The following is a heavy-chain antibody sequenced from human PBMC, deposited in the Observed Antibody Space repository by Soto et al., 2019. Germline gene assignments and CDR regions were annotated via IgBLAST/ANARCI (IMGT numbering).Heavy chain of an antibody. CDR3: ARAVPYYYDSSGYSHIVY. Sequence: SETLSLTCTVSGGSISSGGYYWSWIRQHPGKGLEWIGYIYYSGSTYYNPSLKSRVTISVDTSKNQFSLKLSSVTAADTAVYYCARAVPYYYDSSGYSHIVYWGPGTLVTVSS. CDR2: IYYSGST. D-gene: IGHD3-22*01. V-gene: IGHV4-31*03. CDR1: GGSISSGGYY. J-gene: IGHJ4*02.